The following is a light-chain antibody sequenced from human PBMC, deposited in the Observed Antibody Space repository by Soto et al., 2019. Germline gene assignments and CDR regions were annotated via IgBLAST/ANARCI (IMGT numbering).Light chain of an antibody. V-gene: IGLV2-8*01. CDR2: DVT. J-gene: IGLJ1*01. CDR3: SSYAGSNDFV. Sequence: QSALTQPPSASGSLGQSVTISCTGTSSDVGGYNYVSWYLQHPGKAPKLIIYDVTKRPSGVPDRFSGSKSGNTASLTVSGLQAEDEADYYCSSYAGSNDFVFGPGTKVTVL. CDR1: SSDVGGYNY.